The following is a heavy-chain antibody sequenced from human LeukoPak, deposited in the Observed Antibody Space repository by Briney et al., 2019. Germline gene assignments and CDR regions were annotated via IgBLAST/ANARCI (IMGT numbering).Heavy chain of an antibody. J-gene: IGHJ4*02. CDR3: ASALFYYDSRGYCPFGY. Sequence: GASVKVSCKGSGYTFTSNAMNWVRQAPGQGLEWMGWINTNTGNPTYAQGFTGRFVLSLDTSVSTAYLHISSLEAEDTAVYYCASALFYYDSRGYCPFGYWGQGTLVTVSS. V-gene: IGHV7-4-1*02. CDR2: INTNTGNP. CDR1: GYTFTSNA. D-gene: IGHD3-22*01.